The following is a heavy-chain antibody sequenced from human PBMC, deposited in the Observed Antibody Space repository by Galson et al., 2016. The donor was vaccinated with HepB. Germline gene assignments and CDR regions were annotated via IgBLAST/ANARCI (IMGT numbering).Heavy chain of an antibody. V-gene: IGHV4-4*02. D-gene: IGHD5-12*01. Sequence: QVQLQQSGPGLVKPSQTLSLTCAVSGDSISTTVWWTWLRQPPGKGPEWIGEIFHRGSTNYNPSVKSRVTISVDKSKNQFSLKLTSVTAADTAVYYCARYSGDHIRYFDLWGRGTLVTVSS. CDR1: GDSISTTVW. J-gene: IGHJ2*01. CDR2: IFHRGST. CDR3: ARYSGDHIRYFDL.